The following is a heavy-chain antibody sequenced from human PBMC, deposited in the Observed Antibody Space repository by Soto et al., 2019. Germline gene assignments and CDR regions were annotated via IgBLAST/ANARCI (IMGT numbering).Heavy chain of an antibody. CDR3: ARTYSSSIYYYGMDV. D-gene: IGHD6-13*01. J-gene: IGHJ6*02. CDR2: ISAYNGNT. Sequence: QVQLVQSGAEVKKPGASVKVSCKASGYTFTSYGISWVRQAPGQGLEWMGWISAYNGNTNYAQKLQGRVTMTTDTSTSTAYMELSSLRSDDTAVYFCARTYSSSIYYYGMDVWGQGTTVTVSS. CDR1: GYTFTSYG. V-gene: IGHV1-18*01.